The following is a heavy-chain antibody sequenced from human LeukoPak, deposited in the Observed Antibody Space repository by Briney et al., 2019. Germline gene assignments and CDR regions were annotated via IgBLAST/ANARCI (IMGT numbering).Heavy chain of an antibody. CDR2: IYSGGST. V-gene: IGHV3-53*01. D-gene: IGHD5-12*01. J-gene: IGHJ6*03. CDR1: GFTVSSNY. CDR3: ARDRSGYDLNARFYYYYMDV. Sequence: PGGSLRLSCAAPGFTVSSNYMSWVRQAPGKGLEWVSVIYSGGSTYYADSVKGRFTTSRDNSKNTLYLQMNSLRAEDTAVYYCARDRSGYDLNARFYYYYMDVWGKGTTVTVSS.